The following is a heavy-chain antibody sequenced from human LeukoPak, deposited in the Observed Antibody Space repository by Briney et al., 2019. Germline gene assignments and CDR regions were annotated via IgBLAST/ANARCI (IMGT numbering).Heavy chain of an antibody. CDR2: ISYDGSKK. V-gene: IGHV3-30*03. D-gene: IGHD1-1*01. CDR1: GFTFSNHG. Sequence: GGSLRLSCAVSGFTFSNHGMHWLRQAPGKGLEWVAIISYDGSKKYYAESVKGRFTISRDNSDSTLYLQMNSLRTEDTALFYCARDRAWNYFDSWGQGTLVTVSS. CDR3: ARDRAWNYFDS. J-gene: IGHJ4*02.